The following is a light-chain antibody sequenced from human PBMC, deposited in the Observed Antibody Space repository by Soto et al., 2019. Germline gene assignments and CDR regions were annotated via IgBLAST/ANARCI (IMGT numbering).Light chain of an antibody. CDR2: EGD. V-gene: IGLV2-23*01. Sequence: QSALTQPASVSGSPGQSITISCTGTSSDIGSYNLVSWYQQHPGKALKLMIYEGDKRPSGVSNRFSGSKSGNTASLAISGLQPVDEADYYCRSYAGSSTLVFGGGTKLTVL. J-gene: IGLJ3*02. CDR1: SSDIGSYNL. CDR3: RSYAGSSTLV.